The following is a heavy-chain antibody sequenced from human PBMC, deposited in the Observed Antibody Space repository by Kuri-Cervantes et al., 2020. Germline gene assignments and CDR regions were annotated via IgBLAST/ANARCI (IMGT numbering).Heavy chain of an antibody. CDR3: ARGLSVAAGKDGWFDP. V-gene: IGHV4-39*07. Sequence: SETLSLTYTVSGGSISSSSYYWGWIRQPPGKGLEWIGSIYYSGSTYYNPSLKSRVTISVDTSKNQFSLKLSSVTAADTAVYYCARGLSVAAGKDGWFDPWGQGTLVTVSS. D-gene: IGHD6-13*01. J-gene: IGHJ5*02. CDR2: IYYSGST. CDR1: GGSISSSSYY.